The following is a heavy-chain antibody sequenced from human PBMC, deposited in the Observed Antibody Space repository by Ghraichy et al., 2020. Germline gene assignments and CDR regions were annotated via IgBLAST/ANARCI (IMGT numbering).Heavy chain of an antibody. J-gene: IGHJ1*01. CDR2: ISWNSGSI. CDR3: AKDHSGSLKH. Sequence: GGSLRLSCAASGFTFDDYAMHWVRQAPGKGLEWVSGISWNSGSIGYADSVKGRFTISRDNAKNSLYLQMNSLRAEDTALYYCAKDHSGSLKHWGQGTLVTVSS. CDR1: GFTFDDYA. V-gene: IGHV3-9*01. D-gene: IGHD1-26*01.